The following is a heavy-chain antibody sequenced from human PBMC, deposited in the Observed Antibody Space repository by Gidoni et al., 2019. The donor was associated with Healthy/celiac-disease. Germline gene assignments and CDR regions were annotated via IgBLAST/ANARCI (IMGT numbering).Heavy chain of an antibody. V-gene: IGHV3-11*06. CDR1: GFSFSAYY. CDR3: ARAEPDDYVNLDY. Sequence: QVPLVESGGGLVKPGGSLRPSCEASGFSFSAYYMSWIRQAPGKGLAWVSYISSSSSYTNYADSGKGRFTISRDNAKNSLYLQMNSLRAEDTAVYYCARAEPDDYVNLDYWGQGTLVTVSS. CDR2: ISSSSSYT. J-gene: IGHJ4*02. D-gene: IGHD3-16*01.